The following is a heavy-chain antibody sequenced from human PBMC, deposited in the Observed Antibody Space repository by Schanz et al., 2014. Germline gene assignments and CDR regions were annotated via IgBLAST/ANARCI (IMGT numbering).Heavy chain of an antibody. V-gene: IGHV1-2*04. D-gene: IGHD5-12*01. CDR1: GYSFTGYY. Sequence: QVQLVQSGTEVKKPGASVKVSCKASGYSFTGYYIHWVRQAPGQGLEWMGWINPNSGDTNYAQKFQGWVTMTRDTSISTAYMELSRLKSDDTAVYYCARAFGGYDPAGALDYWGQGTLVTVSS. CDR3: ARAFGGYDPAGALDY. J-gene: IGHJ4*02. CDR2: INPNSGDT.